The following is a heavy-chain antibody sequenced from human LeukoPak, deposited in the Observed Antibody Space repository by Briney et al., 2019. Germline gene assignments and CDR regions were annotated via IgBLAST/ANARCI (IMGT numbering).Heavy chain of an antibody. CDR1: GYTFTSYG. CDR2: ISAYNGNT. Sequence: ASVKVSCKASGYTFTSYGISWVRQAPGQGLEWMGWISAYNGNTNYAQKLQGRVTITADKSTSTAYMGLSSLRSEDTAVYYCARAQNEDSTYYDFWSGYLDPWGQGTLVTVSS. V-gene: IGHV1-18*01. CDR3: ARAQNEDSTYYDFWSGYLDP. D-gene: IGHD3-3*01. J-gene: IGHJ5*02.